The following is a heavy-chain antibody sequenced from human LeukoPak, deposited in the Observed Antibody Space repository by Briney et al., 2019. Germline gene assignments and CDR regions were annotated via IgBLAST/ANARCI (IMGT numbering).Heavy chain of an antibody. Sequence: SETLSLTCTVSGGSISSSSYYWGWIRQPPGKGLEWIGSIYYSGSTYYNPSVKSRVTISVDTSKNQFSLKLSSVTAAATDVYYCARRARYSYHNWGQGTLVTVSS. D-gene: IGHD5-18*01. CDR3: ARRARYSYHN. J-gene: IGHJ4*02. V-gene: IGHV4-39*01. CDR1: GGSISSSSYY. CDR2: IYYSGST.